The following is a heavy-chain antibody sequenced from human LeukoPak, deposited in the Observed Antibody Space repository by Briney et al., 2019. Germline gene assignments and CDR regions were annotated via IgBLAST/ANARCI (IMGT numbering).Heavy chain of an antibody. J-gene: IGHJ5*02. CDR1: GYIFTGYY. V-gene: IGHV1-2*02. Sequence: ASVKVSCKASGYIFTGYYMHWVRQAPGQGLEWMGWINPNSGGTNYAQKFQGRVTMTRDTSISTAYMELSRLRSDDTAVYYCVRGPYGIVVVITSNWFDPWGQGTLVTVSS. CDR2: INPNSGGT. CDR3: VRGPYGIVVVITSNWFDP. D-gene: IGHD3-22*01.